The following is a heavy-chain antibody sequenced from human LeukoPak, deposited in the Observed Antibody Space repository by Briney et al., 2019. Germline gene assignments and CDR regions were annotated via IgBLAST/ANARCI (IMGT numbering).Heavy chain of an antibody. D-gene: IGHD6-6*01. CDR2: IIPIFGTA. CDR3: ARGGLQGVLYGSSSFWFDP. J-gene: IGHJ5*02. V-gene: IGHV1-69*05. CDR1: GGTFTSYA. Sequence: SVKVSCKASGGTFTSYAISWVRQAPGQGLEWMGRIIPIFGTANYAQKFQGRVTITTDESTSTAYMELSSLRSEDTAVYYCARGGLQGVLYGSSSFWFDPWGQGTLVTVSS.